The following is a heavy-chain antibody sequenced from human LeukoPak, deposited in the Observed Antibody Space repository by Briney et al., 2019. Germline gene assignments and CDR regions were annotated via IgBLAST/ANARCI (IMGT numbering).Heavy chain of an antibody. D-gene: IGHD6-25*01. CDR1: GYSFTSYW. CDR2: IYPGDSDT. V-gene: IGHV5-51*01. CDR3: ASIAATVYAFDI. Sequence: GESLKISCKGSGYSFTSYWIGWVRQMSGKGLECMGIIYPGDSDTRYSPSFQGQVSISADKSISTAYLQWSSLKASDTAMHYCASIAATVYAFDIWGQGTMVTVSS. J-gene: IGHJ3*02.